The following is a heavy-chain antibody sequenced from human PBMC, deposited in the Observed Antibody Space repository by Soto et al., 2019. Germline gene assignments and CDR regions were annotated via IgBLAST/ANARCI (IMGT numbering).Heavy chain of an antibody. V-gene: IGHV5-51*01. CDR3: ARSRIVGASDSFDI. D-gene: IGHD1-26*01. Sequence: WLRQRPGKGLEWMGLIYPGDSDTRYSPPFQGQVTISADKSINTAHLQWSGLKASDTAMYYCARSRIVGASDSFDIWGQGTMVTVS. CDR2: IYPGDSDT. J-gene: IGHJ3*02.